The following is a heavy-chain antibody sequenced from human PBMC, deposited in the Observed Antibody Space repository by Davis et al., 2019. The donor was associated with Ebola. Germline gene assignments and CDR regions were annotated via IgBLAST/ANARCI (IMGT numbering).Heavy chain of an antibody. CDR1: GFTFSTYS. CDR3: ARDLIQLYSGMDV. J-gene: IGHJ6*02. CDR2: ISTSSSYI. D-gene: IGHD5-18*01. V-gene: IGHV3-21*06. Sequence: GGSLKISCAASGFTFSTYSMNWVRQAPGKGLEWVSSISTSSSYISYADSVRGRFTISRDDAKNSLYLQMNSLRAEDTAIYYCARDLIQLYSGMDVWGQGTTVTVSS.